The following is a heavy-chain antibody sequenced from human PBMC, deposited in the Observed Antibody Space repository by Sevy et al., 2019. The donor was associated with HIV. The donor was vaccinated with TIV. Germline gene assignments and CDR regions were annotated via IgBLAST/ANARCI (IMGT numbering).Heavy chain of an antibody. V-gene: IGHV4-61*01. Sequence: SETLSLTCTVSGDSVSSGNYYWSWIRQPPGKGLEWIGYHFYSGSTTYNPSLKSRVTISVDRSKNQFSLKLSSVTAADTAVYYCAGAAPAYYYDMGVWGQGTTVTVSS. CDR2: HFYSGST. CDR3: AGAAPAYYYDMGV. J-gene: IGHJ6*02. CDR1: GDSVSSGNYY. D-gene: IGHD3-16*01.